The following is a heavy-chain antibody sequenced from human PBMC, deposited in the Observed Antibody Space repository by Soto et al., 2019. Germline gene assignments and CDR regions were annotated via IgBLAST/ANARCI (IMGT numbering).Heavy chain of an antibody. CDR1: GFTFSSYA. D-gene: IGHD6-19*01. Sequence: PGGSLRLSCAASGFTFSSYAMSWVRQAPGKGLEYVSAISSNGGSTYYANSVKGRFTISRDNSKNTLYLQMGSPRAEDMAVYYCCTVAPSGYWGQGTLVTVSS. CDR3: CTVAPSGY. V-gene: IGHV3-64*01. J-gene: IGHJ4*02. CDR2: ISSNGGST.